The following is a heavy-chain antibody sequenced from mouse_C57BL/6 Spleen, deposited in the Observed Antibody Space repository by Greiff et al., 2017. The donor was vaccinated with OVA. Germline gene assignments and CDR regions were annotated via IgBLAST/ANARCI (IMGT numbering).Heavy chain of an antibody. CDR1: GYTFTSYW. Sequence: QVQLQQPGTELVKPGASVKLSCKASGYTFTSYWMHWVKQRPGQGLEWIGNINPSNGGTNYNEKFKSKATLTVDKSSSPAYMQLSRLTSEDSAVYYCARGGLGPYAMDYWGQGTSVTVSS. J-gene: IGHJ4*01. V-gene: IGHV1-53*01. CDR2: INPSNGGT. CDR3: ARGGLGPYAMDY. D-gene: IGHD4-1*01.